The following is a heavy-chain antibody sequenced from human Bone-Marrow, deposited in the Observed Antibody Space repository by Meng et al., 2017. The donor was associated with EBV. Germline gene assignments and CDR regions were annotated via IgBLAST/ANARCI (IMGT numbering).Heavy chain of an antibody. CDR3: ARATYYYDSSGYSHALDY. V-gene: IGHV4-39*07. CDR2: IYYSGST. D-gene: IGHD3-22*01. Sequence: QLRRQESGSGSVKPSGTLSLTCTVSGGSISSSSYYWGWIRQPPGKGLEWIGSIYYSGSTYYNPSLKSRVTISVDTSKNQFSLKLSSVTAADTAVYYCARATYYYDSSGYSHALDYWGQGTLVTVSS. CDR1: GGSISSSSYY. J-gene: IGHJ4*02.